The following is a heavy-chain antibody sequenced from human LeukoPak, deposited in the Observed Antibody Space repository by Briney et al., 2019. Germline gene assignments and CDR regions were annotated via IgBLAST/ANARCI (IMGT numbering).Heavy chain of an antibody. V-gene: IGHV4-34*01. CDR2: INHSGST. D-gene: IGHD6-13*01. Sequence: PSETLSLTCAVYGGSFSGYYWSWIRQPPGKGLEWIGEINHSGSTNYNPSLKSRVTISVDTSKNQFSLKLSSVTAADTAVYYCARGLCSSWYGLNVWGQGTTVTVSS. CDR1: GGSFSGYY. CDR3: ARGLCSSWYGLNV. J-gene: IGHJ6*02.